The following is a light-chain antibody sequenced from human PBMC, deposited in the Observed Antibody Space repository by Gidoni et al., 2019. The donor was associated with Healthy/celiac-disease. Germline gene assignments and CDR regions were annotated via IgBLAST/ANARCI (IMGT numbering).Light chain of an antibody. Sequence: DIQMTQSPSSLSASVGDRVTITCRASQIISSYLNWYQQKPGKAPKLMIYAASSLQSGVPSRFSGSGSGTEFTLTISSLQPEDFATYYCKQSYSTTLTFGGGTKVEIK. CDR3: KQSYSTTLT. CDR1: QIISSY. J-gene: IGKJ4*01. CDR2: AAS. V-gene: IGKV1-39*01.